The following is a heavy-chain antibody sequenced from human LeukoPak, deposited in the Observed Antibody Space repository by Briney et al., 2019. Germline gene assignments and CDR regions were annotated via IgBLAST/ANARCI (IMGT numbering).Heavy chain of an antibody. D-gene: IGHD2-2*01. CDR1: GLTFSSSA. V-gene: IGHV3-23*01. CDR3: AKLNLRIMPVAIEY. Sequence: GGSLRLSCAASGLTFSSSAMSWVRQAPGKGLEWVSGISGSGGNTYYADPVKGRFTISRDNSENTLYPQMNSLRAEDTAVYYCAKLNLRIMPVAIEYWGQGTLVTVSS. J-gene: IGHJ4*02. CDR2: ISGSGGNT.